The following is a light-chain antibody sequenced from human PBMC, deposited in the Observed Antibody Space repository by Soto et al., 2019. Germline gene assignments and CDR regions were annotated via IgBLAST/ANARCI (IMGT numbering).Light chain of an antibody. CDR1: QSVSSSY. CDR2: GAS. V-gene: IGKV3-20*01. Sequence: EIVLTQSPGTLSLSPGERATLSCRASQSVSSSYLAWYQQKPGQAPRLLIYGASSRATGIPHRFSGSGSGTDFTLTISRREPEDFAVYYCQQYGTSPRTFGPGTRVDIK. J-gene: IGKJ3*01. CDR3: QQYGTSPRT.